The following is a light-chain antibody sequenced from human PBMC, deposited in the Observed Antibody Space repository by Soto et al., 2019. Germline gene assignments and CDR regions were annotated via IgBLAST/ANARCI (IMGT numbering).Light chain of an antibody. Sequence: DIQMTQSPSSLSASVGDTVSISCQASQGIIGFLNLYHIKLGTAPKLLISDTSNLKRGVPSRFSGSGSGTDFSLTSTNLQPEDFAIYYCQQYDDLPLPCGGGTQVEIK. CDR1: QGIIGF. J-gene: IGKJ4*01. V-gene: IGKV1-33*01. CDR3: QQYDDLPLP. CDR2: DTS.